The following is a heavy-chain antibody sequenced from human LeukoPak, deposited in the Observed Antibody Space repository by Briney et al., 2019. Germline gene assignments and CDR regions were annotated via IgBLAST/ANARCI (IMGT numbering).Heavy chain of an antibody. Sequence: GGSLRLSCAASGFTFSSYDMHWVRQATGKGLEWVSAIGTAGDTYYPGSVKGRFTISRENAKNSLYLQMNSLRAGDTAVYYCVRDVKRYCSSTSCYGPSYAFDIWGQGTMVTVSS. V-gene: IGHV3-13*01. CDR2: IGTAGDT. D-gene: IGHD2-2*01. J-gene: IGHJ3*02. CDR3: VRDVKRYCSSTSCYGPSYAFDI. CDR1: GFTFSSYD.